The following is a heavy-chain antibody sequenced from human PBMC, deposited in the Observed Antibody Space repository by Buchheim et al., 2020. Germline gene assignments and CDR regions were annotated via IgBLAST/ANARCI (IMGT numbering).Heavy chain of an antibody. Sequence: QVQLVESGGGVVQPGRSLRLSCAASGFTFSSYGMHWVRRAPGKGLEWVAVISYDGSNKYYADSVKGRFTISRDNSKNTLYLQMNSLRAEDTAVYYCAKAQGTAMVTVPFDYWGQGTL. V-gene: IGHV3-30*18. CDR1: GFTFSSYG. D-gene: IGHD5-18*01. J-gene: IGHJ4*01. CDR2: ISYDGSNK. CDR3: AKAQGTAMVTVPFDY.